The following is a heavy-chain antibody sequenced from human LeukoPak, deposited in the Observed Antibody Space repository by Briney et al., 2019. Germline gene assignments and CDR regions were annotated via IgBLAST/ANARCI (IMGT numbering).Heavy chain of an antibody. V-gene: IGHV3-15*01. D-gene: IGHD2-2*01. CDR3: TTDVYCSSTSCYWY. CDR2: IKSKTDGGTT. CDR1: GFTFSNAW. J-gene: IGHJ4*02. Sequence: PGGSLRLSCAASGFTFSNAWMSWVRQAPGKGLEWVGRIKSKTDGGTTDYAAPVKGRFTISRDDSKNTLYLQTNSLKTEDTAVYYCTTDVYCSSTSCYWYWGQGTLVTVSS.